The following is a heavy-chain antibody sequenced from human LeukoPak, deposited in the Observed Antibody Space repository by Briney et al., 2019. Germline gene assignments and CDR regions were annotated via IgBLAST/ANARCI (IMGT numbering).Heavy chain of an antibody. J-gene: IGHJ6*02. V-gene: IGHV3-23*01. CDR3: AKQYYDFWSGYYNYYYGMDV. CDR2: ISGSGGST. CDR1: GLTFRSYA. Sequence: GGPLGFSGAAPGLTFRSYAMGGVRQAQGRGLEWVSAISGSGGSTYYADSVKGRFTISRDNSKNTLYLQMNSLRAEDTAVYYCAKQYYDFWSGYYNYYYGMDVWGQGTTVTVSS. D-gene: IGHD3-3*01.